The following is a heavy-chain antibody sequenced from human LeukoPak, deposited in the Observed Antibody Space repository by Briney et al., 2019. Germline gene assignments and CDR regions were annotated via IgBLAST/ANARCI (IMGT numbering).Heavy chain of an antibody. CDR1: GFTFSSYG. D-gene: IGHD6-13*01. V-gene: IGHV3-33*01. J-gene: IGHJ5*02. CDR2: IWYDTSNK. Sequence: GGSLRLSCAASGFTFSSYGMHWVRQAPGKGREWVAVIWYDTSNKYYADSVKGRFTISRDNSKNTLYRQMNSLRAEHTAVYYCARDLAAAGTWFDPWGQGTLVTVS. CDR3: ARDLAAAGTWFDP.